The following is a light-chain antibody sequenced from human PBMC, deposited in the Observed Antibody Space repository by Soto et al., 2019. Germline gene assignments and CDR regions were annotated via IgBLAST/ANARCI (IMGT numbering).Light chain of an antibody. CDR3: SSYAGSLVV. Sequence: QSALTQPPSASGSPGQSVTISCTGTSSDVGGYNYVSWYQQHPGKAPKLMIYEVSKRPSGVPDRFSGSKSGNTASLTVSGLQAEYEADYYCSSYAGSLVVFGGGTKVTVL. CDR2: EVS. CDR1: SSDVGGYNY. V-gene: IGLV2-8*01. J-gene: IGLJ2*01.